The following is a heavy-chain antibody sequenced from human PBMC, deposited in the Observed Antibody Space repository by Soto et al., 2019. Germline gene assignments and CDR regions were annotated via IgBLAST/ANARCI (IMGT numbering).Heavy chain of an antibody. Sequence: GRYLRLSCAASGFTFDDYAMHWVRQAPGKGLEWVSGISWNSGSIGYADSVKGRLTIYRDNAKNSLYLQMNSLRAEDTALYYCAKDNGIAAADTSWFDPSGQGT. CDR2: ISWNSGSI. CDR3: AKDNGIAAADTSWFDP. J-gene: IGHJ5*02. CDR1: GFTFDDYA. V-gene: IGHV3-9*01. D-gene: IGHD6-13*01.